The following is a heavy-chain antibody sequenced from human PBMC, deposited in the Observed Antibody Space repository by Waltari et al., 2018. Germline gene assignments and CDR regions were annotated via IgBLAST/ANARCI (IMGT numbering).Heavy chain of an antibody. CDR1: GFTFSGYT. CDR3: AKSLGDTYGRYPMDY. D-gene: IGHD3-10*01. J-gene: IGHJ4*02. V-gene: IGHV3-23*01. CDR2: IRGRGGDT. Sequence: EVQLLESGGGLVQPGGSLRLSCAASGFTFSGYTLPWVRPAPGKGMGGVLTIRGRGGDTYNADSVKGRCTSSRDNTRNTLYLQMNTLRAGDTAVYYCAKSLGDTYGRYPMDYWGQGTLVTVSS.